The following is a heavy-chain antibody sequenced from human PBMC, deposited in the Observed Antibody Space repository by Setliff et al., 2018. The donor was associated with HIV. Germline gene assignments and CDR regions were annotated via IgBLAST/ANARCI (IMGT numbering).Heavy chain of an antibody. D-gene: IGHD3-22*01. CDR2: ISTSNGNT. J-gene: IGHJ4*02. Sequence: ASVKVSCKGLHFTFTNYDIIWVRQAPGQGPEWMGWISTSNGNTHYVESLQGRVTMTTDTSTSTVYMEMTSLRSDDTAVYYCARVSRSVRVVVRYSDYWGQGTLVTVSS. CDR1: HFTFTNYD. V-gene: IGHV1-18*01. CDR3: ARVSRSVRVVVRYSDY.